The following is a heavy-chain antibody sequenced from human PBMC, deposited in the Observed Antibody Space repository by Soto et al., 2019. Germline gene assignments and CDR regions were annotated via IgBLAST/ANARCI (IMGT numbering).Heavy chain of an antibody. CDR2: INHSGST. CDR1: GGSFSGYY. J-gene: IGHJ6*02. D-gene: IGHD3-3*01. Sequence: SETLSLTCAVYGGSFSGYYWSWIRQPPGKGLEWIGEINHSGSTSYNPSLKSRVTISVDTSKNQFSLKLSSVTAADTAVYYCARGLRVTIFGVVIIGYYGMDVWGQGTTVTVSS. CDR3: ARGLRVTIFGVVIIGYYGMDV. V-gene: IGHV4-34*01.